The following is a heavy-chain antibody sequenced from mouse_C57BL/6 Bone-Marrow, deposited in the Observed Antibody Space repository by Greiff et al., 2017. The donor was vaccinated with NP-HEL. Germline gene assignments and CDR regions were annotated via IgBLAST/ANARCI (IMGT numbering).Heavy chain of an antibody. J-gene: IGHJ2*01. V-gene: IGHV1-64*01. CDR3: AREARGRGGDY. CDR1: GYTFTSYW. Sequence: QVQLQQSGAELVKPGASVKLSCKASGYTFTSYWMHWVKQRPGQGLEWIGMIHPNSGSTNYNEKFKSKATLTVDKSSSTAYMQLSSLTSEDSAVYYCAREARGRGGDYWGQGTTLTVSS. CDR2: IHPNSGST. D-gene: IGHD3-3*01.